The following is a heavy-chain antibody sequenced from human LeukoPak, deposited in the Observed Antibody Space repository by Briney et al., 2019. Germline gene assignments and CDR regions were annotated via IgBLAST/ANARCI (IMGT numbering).Heavy chain of an antibody. J-gene: IGHJ3*02. CDR1: GGSISSGDYY. CDR2: IYYSGGT. D-gene: IGHD2-2*01. V-gene: IGHV4-30-4*01. CDR3: ASSRAYGNAFDI. Sequence: SETLSLTCTVSGGSISSGDYYWSWIRQPPGKGLEWIGYIYYSGGTYYNPSLKSRVTISVDTSKNQFSLKLSSVTAADTAVYYCASSRAYGNAFDIWGQGTMVTVSS.